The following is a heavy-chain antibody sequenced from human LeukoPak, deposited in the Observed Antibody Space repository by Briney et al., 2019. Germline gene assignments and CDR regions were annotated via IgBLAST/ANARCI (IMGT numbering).Heavy chain of an antibody. V-gene: IGHV1-18*01. CDR3: ARDGFYDGSGSTQNWFDP. D-gene: IGHD3-22*01. CDR1: GYSFNSYG. Sequence: ASVKVSCKASGYSFNSYGMSWVRQAPGQGLEWMGWISAFNSNTRYGQKAQGRVTMTTDTSTSTAHMELRSLRSDDTAVYYCARDGFYDGSGSTQNWFDPWGQGTLVIVSS. CDR2: ISAFNSNT. J-gene: IGHJ5*02.